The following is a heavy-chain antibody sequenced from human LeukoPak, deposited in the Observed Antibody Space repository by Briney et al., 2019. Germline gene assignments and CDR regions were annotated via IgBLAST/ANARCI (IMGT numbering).Heavy chain of an antibody. D-gene: IGHD6-13*01. CDR1: GYTFTSYG. CDR2: ISAYNGNT. Sequence: ASVKVSCKASGYTFTSYGISWVRQAPGQGLEWMGWISAYNGNTNYAQKLQGRVTMTTDTSTSTAYMELRSLRSEDTAVYYCARSPRSSSFVYYYGMDVWGQGTTVTVSS. CDR3: ARSPRSSSFVYYYGMDV. V-gene: IGHV1-18*01. J-gene: IGHJ6*02.